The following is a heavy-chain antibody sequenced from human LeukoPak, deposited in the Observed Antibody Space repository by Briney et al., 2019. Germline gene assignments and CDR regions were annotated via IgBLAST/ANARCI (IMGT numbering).Heavy chain of an antibody. CDR2: INPNSGGT. D-gene: IGHD6-19*01. J-gene: IGHJ3*02. CDR1: GYTFTSYD. CDR3: ARGGPKQWLSAFDI. Sequence: ASVKVSCKASGYTFTSYDINWVRQATGQGLEWMGWINPNSGGTNYAQKFQGRVTMTRDTSISTAYMELSRLRSDDTAVYYCARGGPKQWLSAFDIWGQGTMVTVSS. V-gene: IGHV1-2*02.